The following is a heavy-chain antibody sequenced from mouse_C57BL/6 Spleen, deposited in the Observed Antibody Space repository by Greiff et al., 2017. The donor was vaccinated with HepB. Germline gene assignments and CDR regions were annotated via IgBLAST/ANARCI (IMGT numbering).Heavy chain of an antibody. Sequence: EVQRVESGPGLVKPSQSLSLTCSVTGYSITSCYNWNWIRQFPGNKLEWMGYISYDGSNNYNPSLKNRISITRDTSKNQFLLKLNSVTTEDTATYYGARGGTYYDYDRYFDVWGTGTTVTVSS. V-gene: IGHV3-6*01. CDR2: ISYDGSN. CDR1: GYSITSCYN. J-gene: IGHJ1*03. CDR3: ARGGTYYDYDRYFDV. D-gene: IGHD2-4*01.